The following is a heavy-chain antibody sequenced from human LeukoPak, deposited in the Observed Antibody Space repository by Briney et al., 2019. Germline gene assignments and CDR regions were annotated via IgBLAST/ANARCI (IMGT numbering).Heavy chain of an antibody. V-gene: IGHV1-8*01. CDR2: MNPNSGNT. CDR3: AKAGVLMVYAMADV. D-gene: IGHD2-8*01. J-gene: IGHJ6*02. Sequence: GASVKVSCKASGYTFTSYDINWVRQATGQGLEWMGWMNPNSGNTGYAQKFQGRVTMTRNTSISTAYMELSSLRSEDTAVYYCAKAGVLMVYAMADVWGQGTTVTVSS. CDR1: GYTFTSYD.